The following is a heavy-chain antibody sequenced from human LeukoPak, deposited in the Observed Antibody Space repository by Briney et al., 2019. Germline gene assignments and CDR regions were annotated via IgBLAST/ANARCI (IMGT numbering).Heavy chain of an antibody. J-gene: IGHJ4*02. V-gene: IGHV3-21*01. CDR3: ARDSTVQYYYDSSGYYYGTPAYFDY. D-gene: IGHD3-22*01. CDR2: IDTSSAYT. Sequence: PGGSLRLSCAASGFTFSSYTMNWVRQAPGKGLEWVSSIDTSSAYTYYADSVKGRFTISRDNAKNSLYLQMNSLRAEDTAVYYCARDSTVQYYYDSSGYYYGTPAYFDYWGQGTLVTVSS. CDR1: GFTFSSYT.